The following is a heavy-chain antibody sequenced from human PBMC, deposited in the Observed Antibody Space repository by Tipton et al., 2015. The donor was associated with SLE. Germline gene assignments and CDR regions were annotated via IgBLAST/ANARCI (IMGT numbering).Heavy chain of an antibody. D-gene: IGHD2-2*01. CDR3: AKDRRCSSNSCPIGRGYFDY. CDR2: ISGSGGST. V-gene: IGHV3-23*01. CDR1: GFTFSSYA. J-gene: IGHJ4*02. Sequence: GSLRLSCAASGFTFSSYAMSWVRQAPGKGLEWVSGISGSGGSTYYADSVKGRFSISRDNSKNTLYLQMNSLRAEDTAVYYCAKDRRCSSNSCPIGRGYFDYWGQGTLVTVSS.